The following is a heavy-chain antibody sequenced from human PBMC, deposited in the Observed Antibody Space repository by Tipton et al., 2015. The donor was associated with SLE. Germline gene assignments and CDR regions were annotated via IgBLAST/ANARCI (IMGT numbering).Heavy chain of an antibody. CDR2: ISSSSSTI. V-gene: IGHV3-48*01. CDR1: GFTFSSYS. D-gene: IGHD1-1*01. J-gene: IGHJ4*02. Sequence: SLRLSCAASGFTFSSYSMNWVRQAPGKGLEWVSYISSSSSTIYYADSVKGRFTISRDNAKNSLYLQMNSLRAEDTAVYYCARVEAGVDYWGQGTLVTVSS. CDR3: ARVEAGVDY.